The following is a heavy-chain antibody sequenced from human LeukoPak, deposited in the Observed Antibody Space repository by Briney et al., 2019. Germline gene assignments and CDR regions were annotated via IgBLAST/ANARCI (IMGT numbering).Heavy chain of an antibody. CDR2: ISPSATTM. CDR1: GFTFSSYE. V-gene: IGHV3-48*03. Sequence: GGSLRLSCAASGFTFSSYEMTWFRQVPGKGLEWVSYISPSATTMSYADSVKGRFTISRDNAKNSLYLQMNSLRAEDSAVYYCARKTVGAKNWFDPWGQGTLVTVSS. D-gene: IGHD1-26*01. CDR3: ARKTVGAKNWFDP. J-gene: IGHJ5*02.